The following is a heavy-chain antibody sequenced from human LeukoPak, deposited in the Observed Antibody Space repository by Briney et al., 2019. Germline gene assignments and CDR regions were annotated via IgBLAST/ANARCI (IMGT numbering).Heavy chain of an antibody. Sequence: MTGGSLRLSCAASGFTFSSYSMNWVRQAPGKGLEWVSSISSSSSYIYYADSVKGRFTISRDNAKNSLYLQMNNLRAEDTAVYYCARVHFLGLAGATPNDAFDIWGQGTMVTVSS. D-gene: IGHD1-26*01. CDR3: ARVHFLGLAGATPNDAFDI. V-gene: IGHV3-21*01. J-gene: IGHJ3*02. CDR1: GFTFSSYS. CDR2: ISSSSSYI.